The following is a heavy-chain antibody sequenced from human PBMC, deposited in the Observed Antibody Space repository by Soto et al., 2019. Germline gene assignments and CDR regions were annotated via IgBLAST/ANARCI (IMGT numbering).Heavy chain of an antibody. V-gene: IGHV4-39*01. J-gene: IGHJ4*02. D-gene: IGHD6-19*01. CDR2: IYYSGST. CDR3: ARRTVNIRTFYSGLKTHCFDY. Sequence: QLQLHESGPGLVKPSETLSLTCAVSGDSMSSSDYYWGWIRQPPGKGQEWIGSIYYSGSTYYNPSLQSRVAISVDTSKNQFSLKLKSVTAADTAIYYCARRTVNIRTFYSGLKTHCFDYWGQGAPVTVSS. CDR1: GDSMSSSDYY.